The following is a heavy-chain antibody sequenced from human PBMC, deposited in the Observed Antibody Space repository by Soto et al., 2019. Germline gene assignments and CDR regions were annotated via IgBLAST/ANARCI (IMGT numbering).Heavy chain of an antibody. CDR3: AGWITTVTTTHSFDY. J-gene: IGHJ4*02. D-gene: IGHD4-17*01. CDR2: IIPIFGTA. V-gene: IGHV1-69*06. Sequence: QVQLVQSGAEVKKPGSSVKVSCKASGGTFSSYAISWVRQAPGQGLEWMGGIIPIFGTANYAQTFQGRVTITADKSTSTAYMELSSLRSEDTAVYYCAGWITTVTTTHSFDYWGQGTLVTVSS. CDR1: GGTFSSYA.